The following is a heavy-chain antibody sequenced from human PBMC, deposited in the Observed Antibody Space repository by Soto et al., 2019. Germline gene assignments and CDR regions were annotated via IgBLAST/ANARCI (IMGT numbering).Heavy chain of an antibody. CDR3: ARRWGRTFDY. V-gene: IGHV4-59*08. D-gene: IGHD7-27*01. CDR1: GGSISSYY. CDR2: IYYSGST. J-gene: IGHJ4*02. Sequence: SETLSLTCTASGGSISSYYWSWIRQPPGKGLEWIGYIYYSGSTNYNPSLKSRVTISVDTSKNQFSLKLSSVTAADSAVYYCARRWGRTFDYWGQGTLVTVSS.